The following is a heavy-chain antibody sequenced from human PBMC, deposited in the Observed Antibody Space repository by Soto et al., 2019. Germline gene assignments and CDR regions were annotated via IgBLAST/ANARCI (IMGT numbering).Heavy chain of an antibody. CDR3: ARDGQGYGSGSFFFY. Sequence: QVQLQESGPGLVRPSQTLSLTCTVSGGSISSGDYHWSWIRQPPGKGLEWIGYIFNSGSTYYNPSLKSRVTISVDTSKNQFSLKLSSVTAADTAVYYCARDGQGYGSGSFFFYWGQGTLVTVSS. CDR1: GGSISSGDYH. V-gene: IGHV4-30-4*01. J-gene: IGHJ4*02. D-gene: IGHD3-10*01. CDR2: IFNSGST.